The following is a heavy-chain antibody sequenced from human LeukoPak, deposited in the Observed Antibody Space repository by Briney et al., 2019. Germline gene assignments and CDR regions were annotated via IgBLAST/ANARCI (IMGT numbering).Heavy chain of an antibody. V-gene: IGHV3-30*04. CDR2: ISYDGSNK. CDR1: GFTFSSYA. Sequence: HRGGSLRLSCAASGFTFSSYAMHWVRQAPGKGLEWVAVISYDGSNKYYADSVKGRFTISRDNSKNTLYLQMNSLRAEDTAVYYCAREFAARLHYYYYYMDVRGKGTTVTISS. CDR3: AREFAARLHYYYYYMDV. J-gene: IGHJ6*03. D-gene: IGHD6-6*01.